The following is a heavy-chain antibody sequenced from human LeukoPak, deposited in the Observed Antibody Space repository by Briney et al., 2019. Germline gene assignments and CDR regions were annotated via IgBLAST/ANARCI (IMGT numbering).Heavy chain of an antibody. D-gene: IGHD3-10*01. CDR3: TRDITLTRGGRSDY. J-gene: IGHJ4*02. V-gene: IGHV3-74*01. Sequence: GGSLRLSCAASGFTFSSYWMYWVRQAPGKGLVWVSRINSDGKTTNYADSVKGRFTISRDNAKNTLYLQMNSLRAEDTSVYYCTRDITLTRGGRSDYWGQGTLVTVSA. CDR2: INSDGKTT. CDR1: GFTFSSYW.